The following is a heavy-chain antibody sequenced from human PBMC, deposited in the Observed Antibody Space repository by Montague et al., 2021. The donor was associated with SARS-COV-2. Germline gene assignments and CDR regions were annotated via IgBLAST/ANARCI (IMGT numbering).Heavy chain of an antibody. Sequence: SETLSLTCSVSGASVSTFYWNWIQQPPGKGLEWVGYADSTGSTSYNPSLNSRVTISLDTSSNQFSLRLGSVTAADTAIYYCAGTCGYGYIYHPFDFWSQGTLVTVSS. CDR3: AGTCGYGYIYHPFDF. V-gene: IGHV4-4*08. J-gene: IGHJ3*01. CDR2: ADSTGST. D-gene: IGHD5-18*01. CDR1: GASVSTFY.